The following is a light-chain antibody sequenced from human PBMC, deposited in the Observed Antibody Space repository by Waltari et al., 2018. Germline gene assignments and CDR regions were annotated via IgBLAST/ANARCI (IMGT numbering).Light chain of an antibody. CDR1: QTTNNY. CDR3: QQSSNIPYT. V-gene: IGKV1-39*01. J-gene: IGKJ2*01. CDR2: AAS. Sequence: DIQMTQSQTSLPASVGDTVTITCRASQTTNNYLNWYQQRAGKAPKLLIYAASSLQSGVPSRFSGSGSGTDFTLTISSLQPEDSATYFCQQSSNIPYTFGQGTNLQIK.